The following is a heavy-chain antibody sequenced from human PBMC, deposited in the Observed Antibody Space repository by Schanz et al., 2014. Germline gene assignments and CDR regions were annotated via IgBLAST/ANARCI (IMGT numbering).Heavy chain of an antibody. CDR3: RLWFGELYYGMDV. CDR1: GFTVSSNY. J-gene: IGHJ6*02. V-gene: IGHV3-53*01. Sequence: EVQLVESGGGLIQPGGSLRLSCAASGFTVSSNYMSWVRQAPGKGLEWVAVISDDGSRRHYADFVTGRFTISRDNSKDTLYLQMNSLRAEDTAVYYCRLWFGELYYGMDVWGQGTTVTVSS. CDR2: ISDDGSRR. D-gene: IGHD3-10*01.